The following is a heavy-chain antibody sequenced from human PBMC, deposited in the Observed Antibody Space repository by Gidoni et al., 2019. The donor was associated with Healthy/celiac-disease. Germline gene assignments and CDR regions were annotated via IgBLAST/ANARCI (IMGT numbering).Heavy chain of an antibody. CDR3: AGDQGITDYYYYGMGV. Sequence: QVQLVESGGGVVQPGRSLRLSCAASGFTFRSYAMHWVRQAQGKGLEWVAVISYDGSNKYYADSVKGRFTISRDNSKNTLYLQMNSLRAEDTAVYYCAGDQGITDYYYYGMGVWGPGTTVTVSS. CDR2: ISYDGSNK. J-gene: IGHJ6*02. CDR1: GFTFRSYA. D-gene: IGHD6-13*01. V-gene: IGHV3-30-3*01.